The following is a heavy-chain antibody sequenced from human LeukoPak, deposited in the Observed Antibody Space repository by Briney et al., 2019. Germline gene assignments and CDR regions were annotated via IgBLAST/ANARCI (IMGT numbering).Heavy chain of an antibody. Sequence: SETLSLTCTVSGGSISSSSYYWGWIRQPPGKGLEWIGSIYYSGSTYYNPSLKSRVTISVDTSKNQFSLKLSSVTAADTAVYYCARDTDSSFDYWGQGTLVTVSS. CDR2: IYYSGST. CDR1: GGSISSSSYY. V-gene: IGHV4-39*07. CDR3: ARDTDSSFDY. J-gene: IGHJ4*02. D-gene: IGHD2-15*01.